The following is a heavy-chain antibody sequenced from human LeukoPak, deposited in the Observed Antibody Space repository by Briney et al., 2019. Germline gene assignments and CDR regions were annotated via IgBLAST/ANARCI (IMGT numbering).Heavy chain of an antibody. Sequence: PGGSLRLSCAASGFTISNYAMHWVRQAPGKGLEGVAVISFDESSKYYADFVKGRFTISRDNSKNTMALQMNSLRAEDTAVYYCASAPRDYYFGSGSMGSYFDYWGQGILVTVSS. D-gene: IGHD3-10*01. CDR2: ISFDESSK. J-gene: IGHJ4*02. CDR1: GFTISNYA. CDR3: ASAPRDYYFGSGSMGSYFDY. V-gene: IGHV3-30-3*01.